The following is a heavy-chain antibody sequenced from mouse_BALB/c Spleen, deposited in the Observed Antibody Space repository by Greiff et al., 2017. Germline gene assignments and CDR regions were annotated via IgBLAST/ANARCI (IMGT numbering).Heavy chain of an antibody. J-gene: IGHJ4*01. CDR3: ARTDYGYAYYYAMDY. V-gene: IGHV5-17*02. CDR2: ISSGSSTI. CDR1: GFTFSSFG. D-gene: IGHD2-2*01. Sequence: EVKLVESGGGLVQPGGSRKLSCAASGFTFSSFGMHWVRQAPEKGLEWVAYISSGSSTIYYADTVKGRFTISSDNPTNTLFLQMTSLRSEDTAMYYCARTDYGYAYYYAMDYWGQGTSVTVSS.